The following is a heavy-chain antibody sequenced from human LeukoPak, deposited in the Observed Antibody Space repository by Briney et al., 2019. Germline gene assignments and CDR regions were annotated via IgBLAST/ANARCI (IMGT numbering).Heavy chain of an antibody. CDR2: IKSIGNSYAT. V-gene: IGHV3-73*01. CDR1: GFTFSSYS. CDR3: TRLSDDSRGYYFNYVFDY. J-gene: IGHJ4*02. Sequence: GGSLRLSCAASGFTFSSYSMNWVRQASGKGLEWVGRIKSIGNSYATEYAASVKGRFTISRDDSKSTAYLQMNSLNTEDTAVYYCTRLSDDSRGYYFNYVFDYWGRGTLVTVSS. D-gene: IGHD3-22*01.